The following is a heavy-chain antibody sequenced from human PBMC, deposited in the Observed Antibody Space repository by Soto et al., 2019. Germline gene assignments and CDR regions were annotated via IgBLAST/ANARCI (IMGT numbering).Heavy chain of an antibody. D-gene: IGHD3-10*01. CDR3: VRERGLSSFYGMDV. V-gene: IGHV3-21*01. Sequence: PGASLRLSCEASGFTLTAYTMNWVRQASGKGLEWVSSITSSSGHIYYADSVKGRFTISRDNARNSLYLQMNSLRAEDTAVYYCVRERGLSSFYGMDVWGQGTTVTVSS. CDR2: ITSSSGHI. J-gene: IGHJ6*02. CDR1: GFTLTAYT.